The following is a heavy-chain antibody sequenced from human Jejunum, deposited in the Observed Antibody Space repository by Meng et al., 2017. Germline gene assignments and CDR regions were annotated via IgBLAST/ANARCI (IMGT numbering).Heavy chain of an antibody. D-gene: IGHD1-26*01. CDR1: GFTFRNYW. Sequence: GGSLRLSCAASGFTFRNYWISWIRQPPGKGLEWVARINPVGSEEQYVDSVKGRFTISRDNAKNSLSLQMDSLGAEDTAVYYCARTQWEEQRSCYFDSWSQGTLVTVSS. V-gene: IGHV3-7*01. CDR3: ARTQWEEQRSCYFDS. CDR2: INPVGSEE. J-gene: IGHJ4*02.